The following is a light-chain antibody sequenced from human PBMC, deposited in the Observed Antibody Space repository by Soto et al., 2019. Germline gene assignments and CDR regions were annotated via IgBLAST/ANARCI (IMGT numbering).Light chain of an antibody. V-gene: IGLV3-21*04. CDR3: QVWDSSSRKV. CDR1: NIGSKS. Sequence: SYELTQPPSVSVAPGKTARITCGGNNIGSKSVHWYQQKPGQAPVLVIYYDSDRPSGIPERFSGSNSGNTATLTISRVEAGDEADYYCQVWDSSSRKVFGAGTKVTVL. J-gene: IGLJ2*01. CDR2: YDS.